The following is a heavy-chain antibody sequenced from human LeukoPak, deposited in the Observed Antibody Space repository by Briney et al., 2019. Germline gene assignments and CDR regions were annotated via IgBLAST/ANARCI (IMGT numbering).Heavy chain of an antibody. D-gene: IGHD3-10*01. V-gene: IGHV1-69*05. J-gene: IGHJ4*02. CDR3: ARDPETYYYGSGISFDY. CDR2: IIPIFGTA. CDR1: GGTFSSYA. Sequence: SVKVSCKASGGTFSSYAISWVRQAPEQGLEWMGRIIPIFGTANYAQKFQGRVTITTDESTSTAYMELSSLRSEDTAVYYCARDPETYYYGSGISFDYWGQGTLVTVSS.